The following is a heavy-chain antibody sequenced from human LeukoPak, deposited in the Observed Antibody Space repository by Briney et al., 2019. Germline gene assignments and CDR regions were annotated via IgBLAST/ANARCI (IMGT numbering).Heavy chain of an antibody. V-gene: IGHV1-69*05. CDR3: ARQASSSSGPFDY. J-gene: IGHJ4*02. D-gene: IGHD6-6*01. CDR2: IIPIFGTA. Sequence: VASVKVSCKASGGTFSSYAISWVRQAPGQGLEWMGGIIPIFGTANYAQKFQGRVTITTDESTSTAYMELSSLRSEDTAVYYCARQASSSSGPFDYWGQGTLVTVSS. CDR1: GGTFSSYA.